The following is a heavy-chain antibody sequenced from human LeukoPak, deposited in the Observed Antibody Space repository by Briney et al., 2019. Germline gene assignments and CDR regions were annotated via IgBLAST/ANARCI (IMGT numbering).Heavy chain of an antibody. CDR3: ASSNWGSGYYYYGMDV. J-gene: IGHJ6*02. V-gene: IGHV5-51*01. CDR2: IYPGDSDT. D-gene: IGHD7-27*01. Sequence: GESLKISCKGSGYSFTSYWIGWVRQMPGKGLEWMGIIYPGDSDTRYSPSFQGQVTISADKSINTAYLQWSSLKASDTAMYYCASSNWGSGYYYYGMDVWGQGTTVTVSS. CDR1: GYSFTSYW.